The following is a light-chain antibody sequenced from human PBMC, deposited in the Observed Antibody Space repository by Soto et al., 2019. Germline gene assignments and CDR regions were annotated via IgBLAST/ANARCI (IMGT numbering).Light chain of an antibody. CDR3: QQYNSYSWT. CDR1: QSVNTW. CDR2: KAS. V-gene: IGKV1-5*03. J-gene: IGKJ1*01. Sequence: GDRVTVTCRASQSVNTWLAWYQQKPGEAPKLLMYKASSLQSGVPSGFSGSGSGTEFTLTISSLQPDDFATYYCQQYNSYSWTFGQGTKVDI.